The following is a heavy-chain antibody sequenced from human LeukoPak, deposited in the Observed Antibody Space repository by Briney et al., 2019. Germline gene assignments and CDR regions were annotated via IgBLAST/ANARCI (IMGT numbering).Heavy chain of an antibody. CDR1: GFMFSRLG. CDR2: IWHDGSVE. V-gene: IGHV3-33*06. Sequence: SGGSLRLSCTASGFMFSRLGVQWVRQAPGEGLEWVAMIWHDGSVEEYADSVKGRFTISRDNSQNTLYLQMNSLRDDDTAVYYCAKEGDQFRGYLDAWGKGTTVTVSS. J-gene: IGHJ6*03. D-gene: IGHD3-16*01. CDR3: AKEGDQFRGYLDA.